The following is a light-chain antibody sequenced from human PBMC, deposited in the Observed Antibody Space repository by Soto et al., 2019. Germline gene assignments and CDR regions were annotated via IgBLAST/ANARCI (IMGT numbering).Light chain of an antibody. CDR3: QQTFSPPYT. J-gene: IGKJ2*01. CDR1: QSISNS. V-gene: IGKV1-39*01. CDR2: VAS. Sequence: DIQMTQSLSSLSASVGDTVTITCRASQSISNSLSWYQQKPGKAPKFLIYVASTLQRGVPSRFSGSGSGTAFTLTISSLQPEDVATYYCQQTFSPPYTVGQGTKLEIK.